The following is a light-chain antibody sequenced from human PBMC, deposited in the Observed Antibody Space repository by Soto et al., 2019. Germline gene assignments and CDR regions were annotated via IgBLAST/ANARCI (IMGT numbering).Light chain of an antibody. V-gene: IGLV2-14*01. J-gene: IGLJ2*01. Sequence: QSALTQPASVSGSPGQSITISCTGTSSDVGGYNYVSWYQQHPGKAPKLMIYDVSNRPSGVCNCFSGTKSGNTASLTLSGLQAEDEDDYYCNSYTSSSTLVVFGGRTQPTVL. CDR2: DVS. CDR1: SSDVGGYNY. CDR3: NSYTSSSTLVV.